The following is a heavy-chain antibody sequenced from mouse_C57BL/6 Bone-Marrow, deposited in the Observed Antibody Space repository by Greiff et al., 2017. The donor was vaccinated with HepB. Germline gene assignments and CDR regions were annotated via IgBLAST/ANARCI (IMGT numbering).Heavy chain of an antibody. Sequence: QVQLQQSGPELVKPGASVKISCKASGYAFSSSWMNWVKQRPGKGLEWIGRIYPGDGDTNYNGKFKGKATLTADKSSSTAYMQLSSLTSEDSAVYFCARSSNWAIDYWGQGTSVTVSS. CDR1: GYAFSSSW. V-gene: IGHV1-82*01. CDR2: IYPGDGDT. D-gene: IGHD2-5*01. CDR3: ARSSNWAIDY. J-gene: IGHJ4*01.